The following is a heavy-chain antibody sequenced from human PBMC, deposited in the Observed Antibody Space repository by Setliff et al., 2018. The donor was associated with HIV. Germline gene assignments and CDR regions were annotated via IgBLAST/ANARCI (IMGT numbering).Heavy chain of an antibody. Sequence: SVKVSCKASGVTFRRFAFSWVRQAPGQGLEWMGGIIPMFGTTNYAQKFQGRVTITAGESTSTVYMELTSLRFEDTAVYYCARVGEMATIGYSYYYMDVWGKGTTVTVSS. D-gene: IGHD5-12*01. CDR3: ARVGEMATIGYSYYYMDV. J-gene: IGHJ6*03. CDR1: GVTFRRFA. V-gene: IGHV1-69*13. CDR2: IIPMFGTT.